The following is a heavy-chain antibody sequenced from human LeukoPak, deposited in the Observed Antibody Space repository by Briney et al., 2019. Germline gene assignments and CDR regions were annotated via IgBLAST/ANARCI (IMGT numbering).Heavy chain of an antibody. D-gene: IGHD1-26*01. Sequence: GGSLRLSCTASGFTFGDYAMSWVRQAPGKGLEWVGFIRSKAYGGTTEYAASVKGRFTISRDDSKSIAYLQMNSLKTEDTAVYYCIREFYGSYSWGQGTLVTVSS. V-gene: IGHV3-49*04. CDR1: GFTFGDYA. CDR2: IRSKAYGGTT. CDR3: IREFYGSYS. J-gene: IGHJ4*02.